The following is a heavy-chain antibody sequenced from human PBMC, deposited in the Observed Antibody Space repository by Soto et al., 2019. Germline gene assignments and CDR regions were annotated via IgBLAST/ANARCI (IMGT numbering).Heavy chain of an antibody. J-gene: IGHJ4*02. Sequence: QVTLKESGPVLVKPTETLTLTCSVSGFSLSNAKMGVSWIRQPPGKALEWLGHTFSNDEKAYSTSLKSRLTISKDTSKSQVVLTMTNMDPVDTATYYCARIREGATGGDYWGQGTLVTVSS. CDR3: ARIREGATGGDY. V-gene: IGHV2-26*01. D-gene: IGHD1-26*01. CDR2: TFSNDEK. CDR1: GFSLSNAKMG.